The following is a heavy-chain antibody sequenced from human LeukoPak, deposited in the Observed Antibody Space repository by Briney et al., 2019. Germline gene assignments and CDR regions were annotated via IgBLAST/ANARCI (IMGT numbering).Heavy chain of an antibody. V-gene: IGHV5-51*01. CDR3: ARLEVKAYSSGWNGCSY. CDR1: GYNFTSYW. D-gene: IGHD6-19*01. J-gene: IGHJ4*02. CDR2: IYPGDSDT. Sequence: GESLKISCKGSGYNFTSYWIAWVRQMPGEGLEWMGIIYPGDSDTRYSPSFQGQVTISADKSISTAYLQWSSLKAADTAMYYCARLEVKAYSSGWNGCSYWGQGALVTVSS.